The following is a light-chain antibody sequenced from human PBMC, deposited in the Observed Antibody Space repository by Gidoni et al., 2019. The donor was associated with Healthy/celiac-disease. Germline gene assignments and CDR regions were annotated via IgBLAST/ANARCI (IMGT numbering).Light chain of an antibody. CDR3: QQYYSTPYT. CDR1: QSVLYSSNNKNY. Sequence: DIVMTQSPDSLAVSLGERATINCKSSQSVLYSSNNKNYLAWYQRKPGQPPKLLIYWASTRESGVPDRFSGSGSGTDFTLTISSLQAEDVAVYYCQQYYSTPYTFXQXTKLEIK. CDR2: WAS. V-gene: IGKV4-1*01. J-gene: IGKJ2*01.